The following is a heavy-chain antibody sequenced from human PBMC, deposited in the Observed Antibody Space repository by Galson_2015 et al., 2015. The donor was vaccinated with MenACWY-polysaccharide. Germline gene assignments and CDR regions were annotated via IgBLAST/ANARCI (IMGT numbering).Heavy chain of an antibody. CDR3: SRGVTVTRGFPLDY. CDR2: MYAGGAT. CDR1: GITVSDAY. V-gene: IGHV3-66*02. Sequence: SLRLSCAISGITVSDAYMCWVRQAPGKGLEWGSIMYAGGATYDAESVMGRFTISSDSSRNTVTLQMVSLRPEDTSVYYCSRGVTVTRGFPLDYWGQGALVTVSS. D-gene: IGHD4-17*01. J-gene: IGHJ4*02.